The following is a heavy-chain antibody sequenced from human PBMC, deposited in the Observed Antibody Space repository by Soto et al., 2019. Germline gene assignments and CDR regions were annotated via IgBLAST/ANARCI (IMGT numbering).Heavy chain of an antibody. D-gene: IGHD3-16*02. J-gene: IGHJ5*02. Sequence: QLQLQESGPGLVKPSETLSLTCTVSGGSISSSSYYWGWIRQPPGKGLEWIGSIYYSGSTYYNPSLKSRVTISVDTSKNQFSLKLSSVTAADTAVYYCARLIGYYDYVWGSYRENWFDPWGQGTLVTVSS. CDR3: ARLIGYYDYVWGSYRENWFDP. CDR1: GGSISSSSYY. V-gene: IGHV4-39*01. CDR2: IYYSGST.